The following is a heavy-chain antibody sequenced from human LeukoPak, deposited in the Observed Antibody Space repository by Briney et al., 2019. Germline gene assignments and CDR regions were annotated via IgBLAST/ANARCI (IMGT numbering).Heavy chain of an antibody. D-gene: IGHD3-22*01. CDR1: GYTFTSYV. V-gene: IGHV1-18*01. J-gene: IGHJ5*02. Sequence: ASVKVSCKASGYTFTSYVITWVRQAPGQGLEWMGWISAYNGNTNYAQKFQVRVTMTTDTSTSTAYMELRSLRSDDTAVYYCARDRYYYDSSGQRGNWFDPWGQGTLVTVSS. CDR2: ISAYNGNT. CDR3: ARDRYYYDSSGQRGNWFDP.